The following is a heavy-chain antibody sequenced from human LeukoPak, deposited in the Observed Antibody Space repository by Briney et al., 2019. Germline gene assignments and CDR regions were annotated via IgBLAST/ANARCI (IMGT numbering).Heavy chain of an antibody. CDR2: ISSSSSTI. CDR3: ARLNVGGSYGY. Sequence: GGSLRLSCAASGFTFSSYSMNWVRQAPGKGPEWVSYISSSSSTIYYADSVKGRFTISRDNAKNSLYLQMNSLRAEDTAVYYCARLNVGGSYGYWGQGTLVTVSS. J-gene: IGHJ4*02. D-gene: IGHD1-26*01. CDR1: GFTFSSYS. V-gene: IGHV3-48*04.